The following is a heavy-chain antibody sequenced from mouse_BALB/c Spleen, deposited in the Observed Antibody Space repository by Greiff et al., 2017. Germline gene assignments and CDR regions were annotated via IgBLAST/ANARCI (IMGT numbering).Heavy chain of an antibody. CDR3: ARSGGLRSYYAMDY. D-gene: IGHD2-4*01. Sequence: EVQRVESGGGLVQPGGSRKLSCAASGFTFSSFGMHWVRQAPEKGLEWVAYISSGSSTIYYADTVKGRFTISRDNPKNTLFLQMTSLRSEDTAMYYCARSGGLRSYYAMDYWGQGTSVTVSS. J-gene: IGHJ4*01. CDR2: ISSGSSTI. V-gene: IGHV5-17*02. CDR1: GFTFSSFG.